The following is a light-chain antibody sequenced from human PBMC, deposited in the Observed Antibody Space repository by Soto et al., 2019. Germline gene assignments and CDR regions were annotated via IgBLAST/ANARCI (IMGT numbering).Light chain of an antibody. CDR3: QQLNSYPLT. Sequence: DIQLTQSPSFLSASVGVRVTITCRASQGISSYLAWYQQKPGKAPKLLIYAASTLQSGVPSRFSGSGSGTEFPLTISSLQPEDFATYYCQQLNSYPLTFGGGTKVEIK. V-gene: IGKV1-9*01. CDR1: QGISSY. J-gene: IGKJ4*01. CDR2: AAS.